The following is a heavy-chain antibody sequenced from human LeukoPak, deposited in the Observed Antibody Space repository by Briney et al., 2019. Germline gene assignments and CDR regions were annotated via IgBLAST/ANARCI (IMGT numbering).Heavy chain of an antibody. CDR3: AYSSSWYVKEEYMDV. CDR1: GYTFTSYA. Sequence: ASVKVSCKASGYTFTSYAMNWVRQAPGQGLEWMGWINTNTGNPTYAQGFTGRFVFSLDTSVSTAYLQISSLKAEDTAVYYCAYSSSWYVKEEYMDVWGKGTTVTVSS. V-gene: IGHV7-4-1*02. J-gene: IGHJ6*03. D-gene: IGHD6-13*01. CDR2: INTNTGNP.